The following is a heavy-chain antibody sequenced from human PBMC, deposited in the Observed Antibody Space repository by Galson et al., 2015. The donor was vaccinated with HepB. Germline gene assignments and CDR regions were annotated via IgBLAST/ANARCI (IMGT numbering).Heavy chain of an antibody. Sequence: SLRLSCAASGFTFSSYAMSWVRLAPGKGLEWVSAVSCEGESTYYADSVMGRFTISRDNSRNTLYLHMTSMRAEDTAIYYCAGSGAYSGTYYAGMDVWGQGTPVTVSS. J-gene: IGHJ6*02. D-gene: IGHD1-26*01. CDR2: VSCEGEST. V-gene: IGHV3-23*01. CDR1: GFTFSSYA. CDR3: AGSGAYSGTYYAGMDV.